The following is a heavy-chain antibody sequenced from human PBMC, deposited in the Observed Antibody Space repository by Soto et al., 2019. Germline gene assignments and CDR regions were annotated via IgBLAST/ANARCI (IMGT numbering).Heavy chain of an antibody. CDR3: AKCGDTGVYYYYATDV. V-gene: IGHV3-21*04. CDR1: GFTFSSYI. J-gene: IGHJ6*02. D-gene: IGHD7-27*01. CDR2: ISSTSDYI. Sequence: PGGSLILSCAASGFTFSSYIMNWVRQAPGKGLEWLSSISSTSDYISYADSVKGRFTISRDNAKNTLYLQMNSLRAEDTAVYYCAKCGDTGVYYYYATDVWGQGTTVTVSS.